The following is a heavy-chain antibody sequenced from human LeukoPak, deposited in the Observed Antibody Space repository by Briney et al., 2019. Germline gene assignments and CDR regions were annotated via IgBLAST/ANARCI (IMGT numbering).Heavy chain of an antibody. CDR2: ISSSSSYI. CDR1: GFTFSSYS. J-gene: IGHJ4*02. CDR3: ARELWLRSGPDY. Sequence: GGSLRLSCAASGFTFSSYSMNWVRQAPGKGLEWVSSISSSSSYIYYADSVKGRFTISRDNAKNSLYLQMNSLRAEDTAVYYCARELWLRSGPDYWGQGTLVTVSS. D-gene: IGHD5-12*01. V-gene: IGHV3-21*01.